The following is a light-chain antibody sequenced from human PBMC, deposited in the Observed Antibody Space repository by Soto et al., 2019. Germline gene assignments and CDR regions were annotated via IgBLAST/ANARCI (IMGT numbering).Light chain of an antibody. Sequence: IVVTHSLVTLSPNIFVTSPISVLAIQSVSSSYLAWYQQKPGQAPRLLIYGASSRATGIQDRFSGSGSGTDFTLTISRLEAEDFAVYYFQQYGSANECKFGQGSKVDIK. CDR2: GAS. CDR1: QSVSSSY. J-gene: IGKJ1*01. CDR3: QQYGSANECK. V-gene: IGKV3-20*01.